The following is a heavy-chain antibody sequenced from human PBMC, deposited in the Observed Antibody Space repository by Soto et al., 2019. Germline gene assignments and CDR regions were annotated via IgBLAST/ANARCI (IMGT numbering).Heavy chain of an antibody. D-gene: IGHD6-19*01. CDR1: GVTFSPYS. J-gene: IGHJ4*02. Sequence: PRGSLRLSCTASGVTFSPYSMNWVRQAPGKGLEWVSYISSSSSTIYYADSVKGRFTISRDNAKNTLYLQMNSLRADDTAVYYCARDRGDSGRLYDLDYWGQGT. CDR3: ARDRGDSGRLYDLDY. V-gene: IGHV3-48*04. CDR2: ISSSSSTI.